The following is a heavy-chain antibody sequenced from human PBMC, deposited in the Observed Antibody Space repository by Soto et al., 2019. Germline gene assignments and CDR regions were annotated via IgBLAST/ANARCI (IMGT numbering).Heavy chain of an antibody. CDR1: GGSFSAYF. V-gene: IGHV4-34*01. CDR3: TACIGGYYSGFDY. D-gene: IGHD2-15*01. CDR2: INHSGST. Sequence: SETLSLTCAVYGGSFSAYFWTWIRQPPGQGLEWLGEINHSGSTNFNPSLKSRLTISMDTSKNQFSLQLNSVTTADTAVYYCTACIGGYYSGFDYWGQGTLVTVSS. J-gene: IGHJ4*02.